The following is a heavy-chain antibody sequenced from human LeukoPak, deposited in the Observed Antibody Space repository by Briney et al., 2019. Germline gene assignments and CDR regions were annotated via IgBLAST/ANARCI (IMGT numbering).Heavy chain of an antibody. D-gene: IGHD6-13*01. J-gene: IGHJ4*02. Sequence: SETLSLTCAVYGGSFSGYYWSWIRQPPGKGLEWIGEINHSGSTNYNPSLKSRVTISVDTSQNQFSLRLSSVTAADTAVYYCARGRYVTTRGGAAAGFLDYWGQGTLVTVSS. CDR3: ARGRYVTTRGGAAAGFLDY. V-gene: IGHV4-34*01. CDR1: GGSFSGYY. CDR2: INHSGST.